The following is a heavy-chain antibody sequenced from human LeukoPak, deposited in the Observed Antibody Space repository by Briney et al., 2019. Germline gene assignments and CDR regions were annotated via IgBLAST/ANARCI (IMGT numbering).Heavy chain of an antibody. V-gene: IGHV1-46*01. J-gene: IGHJ6*04. D-gene: IGHD4-17*01. CDR2: INPSGGST. CDR1: GYTFTSYY. Sequence: ASVKVSCKASGYTFTSYYMHWVRQAPGQGLEWMGIINPSGGSTSYAQKFQGRVTMTRDTSTSTVYMELSSLRSEDTAVYYCARVPALYGDYYYGMDVWGKGTTVTLSS. CDR3: ARVPALYGDYYYGMDV.